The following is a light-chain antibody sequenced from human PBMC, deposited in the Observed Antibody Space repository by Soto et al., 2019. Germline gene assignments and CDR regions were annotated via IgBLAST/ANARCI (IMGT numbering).Light chain of an antibody. CDR1: QSVSSSY. Sequence: EIVLTQSPGTLSLSPGERATLSCRASQSVSSSYLAWYQQKPGQAPRLLIYGASGRATGIPDRFSGSGSGTDFTLTISRLEPEDFAVYYCQQYGSSPGITFGQGTPLEIK. V-gene: IGKV3-20*01. CDR2: GAS. CDR3: QQYGSSPGIT. J-gene: IGKJ5*01.